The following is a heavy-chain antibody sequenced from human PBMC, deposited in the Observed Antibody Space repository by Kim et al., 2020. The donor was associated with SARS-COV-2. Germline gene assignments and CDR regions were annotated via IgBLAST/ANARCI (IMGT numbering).Heavy chain of an antibody. CDR2: IYYSGST. D-gene: IGHD6-19*01. V-gene: IGHV4-59*13. CDR1: GGSISSYY. J-gene: IGHJ6*02. Sequence: SETLSLTCTVSGGSISSYYWSWIRQPPGKGLEWIGYIYYSGSTNYNPSLKSRVNISVDTSKNQFSLKLSSVTAADTAVYYCARVGQWLVMVGVYDYYYYGMDVWGQGTTVTLSS. CDR3: ARVGQWLVMVGVYDYYYYGMDV.